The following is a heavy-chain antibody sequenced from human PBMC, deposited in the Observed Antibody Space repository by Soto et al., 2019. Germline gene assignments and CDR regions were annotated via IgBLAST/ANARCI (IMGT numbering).Heavy chain of an antibody. D-gene: IGHD6-19*01. CDR3: AKGGRQWLVTSDFNY. Sequence: VQLVESGGGVVQPGRSLRLSCAASGFTFSDYAMHWVRQAPGKGLEWVAVVSHDGRNTHYADSLKGRFTNSKDSSKNTVSLEMTSRRAEDTAVYYCAKGGRQWLVTSDFNYWGQGALVTVSS. J-gene: IGHJ4*02. V-gene: IGHV3-30*18. CDR2: VSHDGRNT. CDR1: GFTFSDYA.